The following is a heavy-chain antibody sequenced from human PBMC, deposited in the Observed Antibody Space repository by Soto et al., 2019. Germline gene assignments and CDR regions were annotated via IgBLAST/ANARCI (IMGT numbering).Heavy chain of an antibody. CDR2: TSGYNDNT. CDR3: ARDVDVLTTPPWDY. Sequence: QVQLVQSGPEVKKPGASVKVSCETSGYTFTTYGISWVRQAPGQGLEWMGWTSGYNDNTNYAQKFQGRVTMTTDTSRNTAYMELKSLRSDDTAVYYCARDVDVLTTPPWDYWGQGTLVTVSS. V-gene: IGHV1-18*04. D-gene: IGHD5-12*01. CDR1: GYTFTTYG. J-gene: IGHJ4*02.